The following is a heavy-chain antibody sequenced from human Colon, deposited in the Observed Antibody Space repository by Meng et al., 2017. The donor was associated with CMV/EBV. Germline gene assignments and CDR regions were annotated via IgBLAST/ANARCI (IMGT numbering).Heavy chain of an antibody. CDR3: ARPYTSGWSNWFDT. J-gene: IGHJ5*02. V-gene: IGHV1-2*02. CDR2: INPNSGGT. Sequence: QVQLVQSGAEVKKAGASAIVSCKASGYKFNAYYVHWVRQAPGQGLEWVGWINPNSGGTKYAQKFQGRVTMTRDTSTSTASMELRSLRSDDTAVYYCARPYTSGWSNWFDTWGQGTLVTV. D-gene: IGHD6-19*01. CDR1: GYKFNAYY.